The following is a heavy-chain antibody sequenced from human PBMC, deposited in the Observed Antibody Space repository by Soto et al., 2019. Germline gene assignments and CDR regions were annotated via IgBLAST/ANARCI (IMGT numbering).Heavy chain of an antibody. Sequence: PGGSLRLSCAASGFTFSSYGMHWVRQAPGKGLEWVAVIWYDGSNKYYADSVKGRFTISRDNSKNTLYLQMNSLRAEDTAVYYWSRDVMTTMTTVAYWGQGTLVTVSS. CDR3: SRDVMTTMTTVAY. CDR1: GFTFSSYG. CDR2: IWYDGSNK. V-gene: IGHV3-33*01. D-gene: IGHD4-17*01. J-gene: IGHJ4*02.